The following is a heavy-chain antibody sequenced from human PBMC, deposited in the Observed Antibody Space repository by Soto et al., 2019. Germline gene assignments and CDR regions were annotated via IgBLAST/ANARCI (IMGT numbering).Heavy chain of an antibody. D-gene: IGHD5-12*01. V-gene: IGHV1-69*12. Sequence: QVQLVQSGAEVTKPGSSVKLSCKASVGTLTSYGINWVRQAPGQGLEWMGGIIPIFGTPNYAQKFQGRVTITADESTTTGYMELSSLTYEDTAVYYCARDSTGCEKFDSWGQGTLVTVSS. CDR2: IIPIFGTP. J-gene: IGHJ4*02. CDR1: VGTLTSYG. CDR3: ARDSTGCEKFDS.